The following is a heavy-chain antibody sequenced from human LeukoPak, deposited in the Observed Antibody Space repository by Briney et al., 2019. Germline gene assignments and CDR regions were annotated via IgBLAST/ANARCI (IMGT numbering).Heavy chain of an antibody. CDR3: VSFYETY. CDR1: GNSW. CDR2: INSDGSWT. D-gene: IGHD2/OR15-2a*01. Sequence: GGSLRLSCVASGNSWMHWVRQAPGKGLVWVSHINSDGSWTSYADSVKGRFTISKDNAKNTVYLQMNSLRAEDTAVYYCVSFYETYWGRGTLVTVSS. J-gene: IGHJ4*02. V-gene: IGHV3-74*01.